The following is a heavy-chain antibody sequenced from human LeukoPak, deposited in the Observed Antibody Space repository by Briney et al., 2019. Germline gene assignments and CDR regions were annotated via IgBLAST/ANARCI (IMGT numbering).Heavy chain of an antibody. CDR3: AKGGSYGFQEDAFDI. Sequence: PGGSLRLSCAASGFTFSSYGMHWVRQAPGKGREWVAVIWYDGSNKYYADSVKGRFTISRDNSKNTLYLQMNSLRAEDTAVYYCAKGGSYGFQEDAFDIWGQGTMVTVSS. D-gene: IGHD1-26*01. V-gene: IGHV3-33*06. CDR2: IWYDGSNK. CDR1: GFTFSSYG. J-gene: IGHJ3*02.